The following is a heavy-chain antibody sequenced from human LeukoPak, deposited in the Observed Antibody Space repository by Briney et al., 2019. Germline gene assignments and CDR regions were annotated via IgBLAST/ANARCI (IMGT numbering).Heavy chain of an antibody. CDR2: IYTSGST. D-gene: IGHD3-10*01. Sequence: SETLSLTCTVSGGSISSHYWSWIRQPPGKGLEWIGYIYTSGSTNYNPSLKSRVTISVDTSKNQFSLKLSSVTAADTAVYYCASYGSGIFDYWGQGTLVTVSS. V-gene: IGHV4-4*09. J-gene: IGHJ4*02. CDR1: GGSISSHY. CDR3: ASYGSGIFDY.